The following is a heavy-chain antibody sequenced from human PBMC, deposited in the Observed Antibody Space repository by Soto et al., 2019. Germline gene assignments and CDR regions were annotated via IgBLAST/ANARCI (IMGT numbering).Heavy chain of an antibody. CDR2: IYPGDPDT. CDR3: ARLGQVFYLRGYSYCAEENNWFDP. V-gene: IGHV5-51*01. CDR1: GYSFTSYW. J-gene: IGHJ5*02. Sequence: EVQLVQSGAEVKKPGESLKISCKGSGYSFTSYWIGWVRQMPGKGLEWLGSIYPGDPDTIYSPSFQGQVTISADKSISTAYMEWSSLKAADTAMYDCARLGQVFYLRGYSYCAEENNWFDPWGQGTLVTVSS. D-gene: IGHD5-18*01.